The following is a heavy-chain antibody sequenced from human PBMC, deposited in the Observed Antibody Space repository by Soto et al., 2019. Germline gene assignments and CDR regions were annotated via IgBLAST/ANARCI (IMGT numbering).Heavy chain of an antibody. J-gene: IGHJ6*03. Sequence: SGPTLVNPTQTLRLACTFSGFSLITSGMCVSWIRQPPGKALEWLARIDWDDDKYYSTSLKTRLTISKDTSKNQVVLTMTNMDPVDTATYYCGKYHYGWSYMEVWGKGTKVTVP. V-gene: IGHV2-70*11. CDR3: GKYHYGWSYMEV. D-gene: IGHD3-10*01. CDR2: IDWDDDK. CDR1: GFSLITSGMC.